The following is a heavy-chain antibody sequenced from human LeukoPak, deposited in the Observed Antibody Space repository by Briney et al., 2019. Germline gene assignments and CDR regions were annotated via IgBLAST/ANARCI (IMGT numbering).Heavy chain of an antibody. D-gene: IGHD1-1*01. CDR1: GGSISSGSYY. CDR2: IYTSGST. CDR3: ARDGNWNVDY. V-gene: IGHV4-61*02. J-gene: IGHJ4*02. Sequence: PSETLSLTCSVSGGSISSGSYYWSWIRQPAGKGLEWIGRIYTSGSTNYNPSLKSRVTISVDTSKNQFSLKLSSVTAADTAVYYCARDGNWNVDYWGQGTLVTISS.